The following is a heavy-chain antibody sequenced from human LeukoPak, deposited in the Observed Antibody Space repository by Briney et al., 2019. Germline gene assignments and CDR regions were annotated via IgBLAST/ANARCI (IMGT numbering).Heavy chain of an antibody. J-gene: IGHJ4*02. CDR1: GLNFDDSA. Sequence: PGGSLRLSCVAPGLNFDDSAMHWVRQAPGKGLEWVSIISADGCSTFSADSVKGRFSISRDNSKNSLYLQMNSLRSEDTAMYYCAKESGKFDYWGQGTLVAVSS. V-gene: IGHV3-43*02. CDR3: AKESGKFDY. CDR2: ISADGCST.